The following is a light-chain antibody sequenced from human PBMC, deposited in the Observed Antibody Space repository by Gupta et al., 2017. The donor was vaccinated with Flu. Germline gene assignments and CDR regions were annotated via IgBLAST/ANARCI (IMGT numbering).Light chain of an antibody. CDR2: DAS. Sequence: EIVLTQSPATLSLSPGERATLSCRASQSVSSYLAWYQQKPGQAPRLLIYDASNRATGIPARLSGRGSGTDFTLTISSLEPEDFAVYYCQQRSNWPPYTFGKGTKLEIK. J-gene: IGKJ2*01. V-gene: IGKV3-11*01. CDR3: QQRSNWPPYT. CDR1: QSVSSY.